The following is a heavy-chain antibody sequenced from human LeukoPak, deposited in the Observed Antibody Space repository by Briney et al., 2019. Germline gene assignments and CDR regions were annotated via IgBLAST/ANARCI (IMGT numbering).Heavy chain of an antibody. CDR2: VSGSGLYT. Sequence: GGSLRLSCAASGFTFSTYAMSWVRQAPGKGLEWVATVSGSGLYTYYADSVRGRFTISRDNSKDTFYLQMNSLRAEDTAVYYCAKLMSQPALLFFDQWGQGTLVTVSS. V-gene: IGHV3-23*01. J-gene: IGHJ4*02. CDR3: AKLMSQPALLFFDQ. D-gene: IGHD3-10*01. CDR1: GFTFSTYA.